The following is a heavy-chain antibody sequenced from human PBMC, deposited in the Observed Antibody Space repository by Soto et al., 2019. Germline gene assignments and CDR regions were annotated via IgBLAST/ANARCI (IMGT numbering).Heavy chain of an antibody. J-gene: IGHJ4*02. V-gene: IGHV3-7*01. D-gene: IGHD2-2*01. Sequence: EVQLVQSGGDLVQPGGSLRLSCVASGFTFSTYWMTWVRQAPGMGLAWVAGIKEDGSEEVYVDSVKGRFSSPRDNAKTSLYLPLHSLSAEDTAVYYCATAISSPFSNFDYWGQGSLVTVSS. CDR3: ATAISSPFSNFDY. CDR2: IKEDGSEE. CDR1: GFTFSTYW.